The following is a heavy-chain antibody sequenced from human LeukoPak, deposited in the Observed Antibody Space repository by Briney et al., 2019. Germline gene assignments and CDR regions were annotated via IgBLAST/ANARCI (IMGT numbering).Heavy chain of an antibody. J-gene: IGHJ5*02. Sequence: PSETLSLTCAVYGGSFGGYYWSWIRQPPGKGLEWIGEINHSGSTNYNPSLKSRVTISVDTSKNQFSLKLSSVTAADTAVYYCARGPASFGFDPWGQGTLVTVSS. V-gene: IGHV4-34*01. CDR2: INHSGST. CDR3: ARGPASFGFDP. CDR1: GGSFGGYY.